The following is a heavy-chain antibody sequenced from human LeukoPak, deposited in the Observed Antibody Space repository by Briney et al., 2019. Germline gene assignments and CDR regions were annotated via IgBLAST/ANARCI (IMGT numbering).Heavy chain of an antibody. D-gene: IGHD5-12*01. Sequence: GGSLRLSCAASGFTFSSNGMHWVRQAPGKGLEWVAVIWYDGTNQNYADSVKGRFTISRDNSKNALYLQMNTLRAEDTAVYYCGRVGDGYNDNYWGQGTLVTVSS. CDR2: IWYDGTNQ. V-gene: IGHV3-33*08. CDR3: GRVGDGYNDNY. J-gene: IGHJ4*02. CDR1: GFTFSSNG.